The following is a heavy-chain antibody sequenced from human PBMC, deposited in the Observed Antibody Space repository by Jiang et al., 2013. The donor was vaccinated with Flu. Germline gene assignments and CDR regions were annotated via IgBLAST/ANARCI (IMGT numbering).Heavy chain of an antibody. CDR3: ARGRGYGRPQDY. J-gene: IGHJ4*02. Sequence: LLKPSETLSLTCAVYGGSFSGYYWSWIRQPPGKGLEWIGEINHSGSTNYNPSLKSRVTISVDTSKNQFSLKLSSVTAADTAVYYCARGRGYGRPQDYWGQGTLVTVSS. D-gene: IGHD4-17*01. V-gene: IGHV4-34*01. CDR1: GGSFSGYY. CDR2: INHSGST.